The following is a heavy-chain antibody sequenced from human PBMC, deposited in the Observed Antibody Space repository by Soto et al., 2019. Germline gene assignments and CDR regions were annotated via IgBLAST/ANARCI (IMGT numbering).Heavy chain of an antibody. Sequence: SGPTLVNPTQTLTLTFTFSGFSLSTSGLGVGWIRQPPGKALEWLALIYWDDDKRYSPSLKSRLTITKDTSKNQVVLTMTNMDPVDTATYYCAHRAFDGYCISTSSRDIVNFDYWGKGTLVTVSS. V-gene: IGHV2-5*02. CDR2: IYWDDDK. J-gene: IGHJ4*02. CDR3: AHRAFDGYCISTSSRDIVNFDY. CDR1: GFSLSTSGLG. D-gene: IGHD2-2*03.